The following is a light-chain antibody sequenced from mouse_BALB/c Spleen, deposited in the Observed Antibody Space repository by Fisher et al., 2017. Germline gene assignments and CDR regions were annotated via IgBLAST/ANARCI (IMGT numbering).Light chain of an antibody. J-gene: IGKJ2*01. Sequence: IVLTQTTAIMSASPGEKVTLTCSASSSVSSSYLYWYQQKPGSSPKLWIYSTSNLASGVPARFSGSGSGTSYSLTISSMEAEDAATYYCQQWSSNPPTFGGGTKLEIK. V-gene: IGKV4-79*01. CDR2: STS. CDR3: QQWSSNPPT. CDR1: SSVSSSY.